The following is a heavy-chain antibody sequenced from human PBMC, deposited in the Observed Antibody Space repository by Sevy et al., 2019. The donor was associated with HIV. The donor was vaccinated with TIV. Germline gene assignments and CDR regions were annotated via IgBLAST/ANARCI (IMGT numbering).Heavy chain of an antibody. J-gene: IGHJ6*02. V-gene: IGHV3-73*01. CDR1: GFTFSGSA. D-gene: IGHD2-2*03. Sequence: GGSLRLSCAASGFTFSGSAMHWVRQASGKGLEWVGRIRSKANSHATAYAASVKGRFTISRDDSKNTAYLQMNSLKTEDTAVYYCTRQAGYCSSTSCSTKYYYYGMDVWGQGTTVTVSS. CDR3: TRQAGYCSSTSCSTKYYYYGMDV. CDR2: IRSKANSHAT.